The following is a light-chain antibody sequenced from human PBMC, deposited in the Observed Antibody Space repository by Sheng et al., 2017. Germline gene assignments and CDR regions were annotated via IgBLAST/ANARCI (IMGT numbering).Light chain of an antibody. CDR2: KAS. CDR1: QSASYW. CDR3: QQYNSYPIT. V-gene: IGKV1-5*03. J-gene: IGKJ5*01. Sequence: DIQMTQSPSTLSASVGDRVTITCRASQSASYWLAWYQQKPGKAPKVLIYKASRLESGVPSRFSGSGYGTEFTLTISSLQADDFATYYCQQYNSYPITFGQGTRLEIK.